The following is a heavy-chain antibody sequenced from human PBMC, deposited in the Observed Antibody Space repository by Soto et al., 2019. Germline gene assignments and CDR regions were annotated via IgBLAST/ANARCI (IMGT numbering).Heavy chain of an antibody. J-gene: IGHJ4*02. CDR1: GGSISSYY. CDR3: ARRDYGGSFDY. CDR2: IYYSGST. D-gene: IGHD4-17*01. Sequence: KPSETLSLTCTVSGGSISSYYWSWIRQPPGKGLEWIGYIYYSGSTNYNPSLKSRVTISVDTSKNQFSLKLSSVTAADTAVYYCARRDYGGSFDYWGQGTLVTVSS. V-gene: IGHV4-59*08.